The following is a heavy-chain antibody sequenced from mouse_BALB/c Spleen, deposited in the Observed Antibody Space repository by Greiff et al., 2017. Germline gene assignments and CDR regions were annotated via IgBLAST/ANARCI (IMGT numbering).Heavy chain of an antibody. CDR3: TCYYFDY. V-gene: IGHV1-69*01. CDR1: GYTFTDYW. Sequence: VQLQQPGAELVLPGASVKMSCKASGYTFTDYWMHWVKQRPGQGLEWIGAIDTSDSYTSYNQKFKGKATLTVDESSSTAYMQLSSLTSEDSAVYYCTCYYFDYWGQGTTLTVSS. J-gene: IGHJ2*01. CDR2: IDTSDSYT.